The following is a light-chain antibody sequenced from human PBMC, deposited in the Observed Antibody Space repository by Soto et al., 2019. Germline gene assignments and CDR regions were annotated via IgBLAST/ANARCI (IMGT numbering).Light chain of an antibody. V-gene: IGKV1-5*03. CDR2: EAS. J-gene: IGKJ1*01. CDR1: QSINIY. CDR3: QLYYTYPWT. Sequence: DIQMTQSPSTLSASVGDRVTITCRASQSINIYLAWYQQKPGKAPKVLIYEASTLQSGVPSRFSDSGSGTEFTLTISSLQPDDFATYYCQLYYTYPWTFGQGTKVEIK.